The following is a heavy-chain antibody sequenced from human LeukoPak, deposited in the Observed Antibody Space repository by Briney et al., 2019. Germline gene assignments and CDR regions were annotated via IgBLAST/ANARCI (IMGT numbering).Heavy chain of an antibody. V-gene: IGHV4-39*07. CDR3: ARRSSSWKNWFDP. CDR2: IYYSGST. D-gene: IGHD6-13*01. J-gene: IGHJ5*02. Sequence: PSETLSLTCTVSGGSINSSSYYWGWIRQPPGKGLEWIGTIYYSGSTYYNPSLKSRVTISVDTSKNQFSLKLSSVTAADTAVYYCARRSSSWKNWFDPWGQGTLVTVSS. CDR1: GGSINSSSYY.